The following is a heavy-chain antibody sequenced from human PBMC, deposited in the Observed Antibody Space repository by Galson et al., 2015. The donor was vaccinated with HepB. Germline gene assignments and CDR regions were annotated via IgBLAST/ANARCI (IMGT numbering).Heavy chain of an antibody. CDR3: ARDHRYSGSPFDY. V-gene: IGHV3-33*01. CDR2: IWYGGSNK. J-gene: IGHJ4*02. D-gene: IGHD1-26*01. CDR1: GFIFSSYG. Sequence: SLRLSCAASGFIFSSYGMHWVRQAPGKGLEWVAVIWYGGSNKYYADSVKGRFTISRDNSKNTLYLQMNSLRAEDTAVYYCARDHRYSGSPFDYCGQGTLVTVSS.